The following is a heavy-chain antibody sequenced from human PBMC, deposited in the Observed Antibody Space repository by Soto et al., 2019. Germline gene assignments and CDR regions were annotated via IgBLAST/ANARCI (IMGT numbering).Heavy chain of an antibody. CDR1: GGSISSGGYY. CDR3: ARCSSSSAYYYYMDV. D-gene: IGHD6-6*01. J-gene: IGHJ6*03. CDR2: IYYSGST. V-gene: IGHV4-31*03. Sequence: SETLSLTCTVSGGSISSGGYYWSWIRQHPGKGLEWIGYIYYSGSTYYNPSLKSRVTISVDTSKNQFSLKLSSVTAADTAVYYCARCSSSSAYYYYMDVWGKGTTVTVSS.